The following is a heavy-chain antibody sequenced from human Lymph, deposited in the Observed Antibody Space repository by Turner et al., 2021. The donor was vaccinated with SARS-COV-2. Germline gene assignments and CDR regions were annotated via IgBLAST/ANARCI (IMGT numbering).Heavy chain of an antibody. J-gene: IGHJ6*02. CDR1: GGTFSSYA. CDR3: ARVVGGFGELGYYYYYGMDV. D-gene: IGHD3-10*01. Sequence: QVQLVQSGAEVKKPGSSVKVSCKASGGTFSSYAISWVRQAPGQGLEWMGGIIPTLSIATNAKKFQGRVTITADKSTSTAYMERSSLRSEDTAVFYCARVVGGFGELGYYYYYGMDVWGQGTTVTVSS. CDR2: IIPTLSIA. V-gene: IGHV1-69*10.